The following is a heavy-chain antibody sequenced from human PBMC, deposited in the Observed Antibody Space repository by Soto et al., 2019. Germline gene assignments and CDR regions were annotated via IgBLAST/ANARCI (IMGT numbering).Heavy chain of an antibody. CDR2: ISGSGGST. CDR1: GFTFSSYA. J-gene: IGHJ6*02. Sequence: GGSLRLSCAASGFTFSSYAMSWVRQAPGKGLEWVSAISGSGGSTYYADSVKGRFTISRDNSKNTLYLLMNSLRAEDTAVYYCEKDLKLGGRYYYGMDVWGQGTTVTVSS. CDR3: EKDLKLGGRYYYGMDV. V-gene: IGHV3-23*01. D-gene: IGHD3-16*01.